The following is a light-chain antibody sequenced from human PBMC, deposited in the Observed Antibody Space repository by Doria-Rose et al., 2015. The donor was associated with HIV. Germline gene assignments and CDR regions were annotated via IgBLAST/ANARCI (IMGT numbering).Light chain of an antibody. J-gene: IGKJ5*01. CDR3: QQYGTSRGT. CDR2: DAS. Sequence: TQSPGTLSLSPGERATLSCRASQRVKSSYLAWYQQKHGKAPMLLIYDASTRATGIPDRFSGSGSGTDFTLTISRLEPEDVAVYYCQQYGTSRGTFGQGTRLEIK. V-gene: IGKV3-20*01. CDR1: QRVKSSY.